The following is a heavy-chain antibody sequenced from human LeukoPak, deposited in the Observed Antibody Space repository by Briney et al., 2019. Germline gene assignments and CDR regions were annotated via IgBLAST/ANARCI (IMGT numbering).Heavy chain of an antibody. V-gene: IGHV1-69*13. D-gene: IGHD3-22*01. CDR2: IIPIFGTA. J-gene: IGHJ4*02. CDR3: ARGADSSGTDY. Sequence: ASVKVSCKASGGTFSSYAISWVRQAPGQGLEWMGGIIPIFGTANYAQKFQGGVTITADESTSTAYMELSSLRSEDTAVYYCARGADSSGTDYWGQGTLVAVSS. CDR1: GGTFSSYA.